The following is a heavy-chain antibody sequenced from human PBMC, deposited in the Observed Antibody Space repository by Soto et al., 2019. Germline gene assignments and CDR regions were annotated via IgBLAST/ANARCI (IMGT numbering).Heavy chain of an antibody. CDR3: ARGGRGEVVVLVAVTFDI. CDR2: VNRNSGNK. Sequence: GASVEVSCKASGYTFTSYDINWVRHATGQGVERQGWVNRNSGNKGYAQKFQGVVTRNGNTSLRTAYIVHSSLRSTDTAMYYCARGGRGEVVVLVAVTFDICSQGT. J-gene: IGHJ3*02. D-gene: IGHD2-15*01. V-gene: IGHV1-8*01. CDR1: GYTFTSYD.